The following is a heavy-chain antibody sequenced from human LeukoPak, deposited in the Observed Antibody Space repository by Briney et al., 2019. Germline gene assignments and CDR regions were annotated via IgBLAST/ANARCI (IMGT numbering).Heavy chain of an antibody. CDR1: GFTFSSYA. Sequence: PGGSLRLSCAASGFTFSSYAMNWVRQAPGKGLEWVSAISGSGSITYYADSVKGRFTISRYNSKNTLYLQMNSLRAEDTAVYYCAKGSSYYGSGSHFDYWGQGTLVTVSS. CDR2: ISGSGSIT. CDR3: AKGSSYYGSGSHFDY. J-gene: IGHJ4*02. V-gene: IGHV3-23*01. D-gene: IGHD3-10*01.